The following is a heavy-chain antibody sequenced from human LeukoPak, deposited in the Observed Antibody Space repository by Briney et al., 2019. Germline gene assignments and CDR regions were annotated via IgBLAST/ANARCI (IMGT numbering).Heavy chain of an antibody. J-gene: IGHJ6*02. CDR1: GYTFTGHY. D-gene: IGHD2-2*01. CDR2: INPNSGGT. CDR3: ARHGYCSSTSCYRYYGMDV. V-gene: IGHV1-2*02. Sequence: GASVKVSFKASGYTFTGHYMHWVRQAPGQGLEWMGWINPNSGGTNYAQKFQGRVTMTRDTSISTAYMELSRLRSDDTAVYYCARHGYCSSTSCYRYYGMDVWGQGTTVTVSS.